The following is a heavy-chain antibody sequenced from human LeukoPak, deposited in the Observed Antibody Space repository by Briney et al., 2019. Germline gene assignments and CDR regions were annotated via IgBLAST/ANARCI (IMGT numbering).Heavy chain of an antibody. CDR1: GGSISSYY. D-gene: IGHD4-23*01. Sequence: SETLSLTCTVSGGSISSYYWSWIRQPAGKGLEWIGRIYTSGSTNYNPSLKSRVTMSVDTSKNQFSLKLRFVTAADTAIYYCARLIGTSYYFYGVDVWGQGTTVTVSS. V-gene: IGHV4-4*07. J-gene: IGHJ6*02. CDR3: ARLIGTSYYFYGVDV. CDR2: IYTSGST.